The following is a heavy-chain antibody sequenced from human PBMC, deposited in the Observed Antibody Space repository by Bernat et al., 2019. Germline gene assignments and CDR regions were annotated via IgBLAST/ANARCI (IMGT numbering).Heavy chain of an antibody. J-gene: IGHJ4*02. D-gene: IGHD6-13*01. CDR2: IWYDGSNK. V-gene: IGHV3-33*01. CDR3: ARDGEGYSSSWFFDD. CDR1: GFTFSSYG. Sequence: QVQLVESGGGVVQPGRSLRLSCAASGFTFSSYGMHWVRQAPGKGLEWVAVIWYDGSNKYYADSVKGRFTISRDNSKNTLYLQMNSLRAEDTAVYYCARDGEGYSSSWFFDDWGQGTLVTVSS.